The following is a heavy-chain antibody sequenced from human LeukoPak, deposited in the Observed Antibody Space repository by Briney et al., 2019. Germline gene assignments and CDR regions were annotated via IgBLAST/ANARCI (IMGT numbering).Heavy chain of an antibody. CDR2: ICGSGGST. J-gene: IGHJ4*02. CDR3: AKGGWYSGSYYFDY. D-gene: IGHD1-26*01. Sequence: GGSLRLSCAASGFTFSSYAMSWVRQAPGKGLEWGSAICGSGGSTYYADSVKGRFTISRDNSKNTLYLQMNSLRAEDTAVYYCAKGGWYSGSYYFDYWGQGTLVTVSS. CDR1: GFTFSSYA. V-gene: IGHV3-23*01.